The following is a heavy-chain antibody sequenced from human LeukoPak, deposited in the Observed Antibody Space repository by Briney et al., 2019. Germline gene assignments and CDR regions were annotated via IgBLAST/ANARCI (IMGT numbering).Heavy chain of an antibody. CDR1: GFTFSSYA. CDR3: ARGFGSYSVY. Sequence: GGSLRLSCAASGFTFSSYAMHWVRQAPGKGLEWVAVISYDGSNKYYADSVKGRFTISRDNAKNSLYLQMNSLTVDDTALYYCARGFGSYSVYWGQGTLVTVSS. J-gene: IGHJ4*02. V-gene: IGHV3-30*04. CDR2: ISYDGSNK. D-gene: IGHD3-3*01.